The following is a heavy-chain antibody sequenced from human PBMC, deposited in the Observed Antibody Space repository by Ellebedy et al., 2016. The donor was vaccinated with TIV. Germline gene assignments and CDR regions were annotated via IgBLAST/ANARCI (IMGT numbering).Heavy chain of an antibody. Sequence: GGSLRLXCAASGFTFSSYWMSWVRQAPGKGLEWVANIKQDGSEKYYVDSVKGRFTISRDNAKNSLYLQMNSLRAEDTAVYYCARDSRFLEWLLSPHDAFDIWGQGTMVTVSS. CDR3: ARDSRFLEWLLSPHDAFDI. J-gene: IGHJ3*02. CDR1: GFTFSSYW. V-gene: IGHV3-7*01. D-gene: IGHD3-3*01. CDR2: IKQDGSEK.